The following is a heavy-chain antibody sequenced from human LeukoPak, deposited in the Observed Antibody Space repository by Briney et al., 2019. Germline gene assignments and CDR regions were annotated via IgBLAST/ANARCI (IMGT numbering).Heavy chain of an antibody. V-gene: IGHV4-39*01. CDR2: ILYSGTT. J-gene: IGHJ4*02. CDR1: GDSIRTTSYF. CDR3: ARHRWTGTYNFDY. D-gene: IGHD1-1*01. Sequence: SETLSLTCRVSGDSIRTTSYFSGWIRQPPGKGLEWIGSILYSGTTYYKPSLKSRVTISVDTSKNQFSLELTSVTAADTAVYYCARHRWTGTYNFDYGGQGSLVTVSS.